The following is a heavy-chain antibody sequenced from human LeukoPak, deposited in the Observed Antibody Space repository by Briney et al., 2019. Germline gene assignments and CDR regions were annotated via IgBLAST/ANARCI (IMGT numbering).Heavy chain of an antibody. CDR1: GYTFTRYY. Sequence: GASVKVSCKASGYTFTRYYMHWVRQAPGQGLEWMGIINPSGGSARYAQKFQGRVTMTRDTSTSTVYIEVSSLRSEDTAVYYCARYNGDLTGGFDYWGQGTLVTVSS. CDR3: ARYNGDLTGGFDY. V-gene: IGHV1-46*01. J-gene: IGHJ4*02. CDR2: INPSGGSA. D-gene: IGHD4-17*01.